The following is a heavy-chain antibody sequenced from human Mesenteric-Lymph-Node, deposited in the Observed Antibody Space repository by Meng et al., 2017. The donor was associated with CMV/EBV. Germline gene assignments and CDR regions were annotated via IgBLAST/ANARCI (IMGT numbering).Heavy chain of an antibody. V-gene: IGHV1-18*01. D-gene: IGHD2-2*01. CDR2: ISAYNGNT. CDR3: ARINYCSSTSCFYYYYGMDV. Sequence: ASVKVSCKASGYTFTSYGISWVRQAPGQGLEWMGWISAYNGNTNYAQKLQGRVTMTTDTSTSTAYMELRSLRSDDTAVYYCARINYCSSTSCFYYYYGMDVWGQGTTVTVSS. J-gene: IGHJ6*02. CDR1: GYTFTSYG.